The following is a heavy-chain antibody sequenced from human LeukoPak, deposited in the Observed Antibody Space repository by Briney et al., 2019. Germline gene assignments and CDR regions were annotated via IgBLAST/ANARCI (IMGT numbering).Heavy chain of an antibody. J-gene: IGHJ3*02. CDR2: ISAYNGNT. V-gene: IGHV1-18*01. CDR3: ARHYYDSSGYTHAFDI. Sequence: ASVKVSCKASGYTFTSYGISWVRQAPGQGLEWMGWISAYNGNTNYAQKLQGRVTMTTDTSTSTAYMELRSLRSDDTAVYYCARHYYDSSGYTHAFDIWGQGTMVTVSS. D-gene: IGHD3-22*01. CDR1: GYTFTSYG.